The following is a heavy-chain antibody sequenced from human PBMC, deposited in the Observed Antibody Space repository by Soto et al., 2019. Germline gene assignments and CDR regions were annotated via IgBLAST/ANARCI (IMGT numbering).Heavy chain of an antibody. CDR2: ISGSGGST. D-gene: IGHD1-20*01. J-gene: IGHJ4*02. V-gene: IGHV3-23*01. CDR3: AKGYNWNHFRAPGY. CDR1: GFTFSSYA. Sequence: EVQLLESGGGLVQPGGSLRLSCAASGFTFSSYAMSWVRRAPGKGLEWVSAISGSGGSTYYADSVKGRFTISRDNSKNTLYLQMNSLRAEDTAVYYCAKGYNWNHFRAPGYWGQGTLVTVSS.